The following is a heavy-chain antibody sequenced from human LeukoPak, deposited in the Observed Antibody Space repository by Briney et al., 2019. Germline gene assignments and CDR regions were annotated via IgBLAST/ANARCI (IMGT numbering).Heavy chain of an antibody. D-gene: IGHD6-6*01. J-gene: IGHJ4*02. CDR3: ARHVKTWEQLVLDY. CDR2: IYTSGST. Sequence: PSETLSLTCTVSGGSISRGSYDWSWIRQPAGKGLEWIGRIYTSGSTNYNPSLKSRVTISVDTSKNQFSLKLSSVPAADTAVYYCARHVKTWEQLVLDYWGQGTLVTVSS. CDR1: GGSISRGSYD. V-gene: IGHV4-61*02.